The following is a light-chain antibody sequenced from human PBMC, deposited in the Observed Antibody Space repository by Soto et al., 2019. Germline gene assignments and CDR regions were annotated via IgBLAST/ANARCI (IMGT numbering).Light chain of an antibody. J-gene: IGKJ4*01. V-gene: IGKV3-11*01. Sequence: EIVLTQSPATLSLSPGERATLSCRASQSVSSYLAWYRQKPGQAPTLLIYDASNRATGIPARFRGSGSGTDFTLTISSLEPEDFGVYYRQQRDIWPLTFGGGTKVEIK. CDR3: QQRDIWPLT. CDR1: QSVSSY. CDR2: DAS.